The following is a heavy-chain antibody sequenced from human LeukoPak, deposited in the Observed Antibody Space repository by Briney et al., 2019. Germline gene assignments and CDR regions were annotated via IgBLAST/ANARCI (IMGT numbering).Heavy chain of an antibody. CDR2: IWYDGSNK. D-gene: IGHD3-22*01. V-gene: IGHV3-33*01. CDR3: AGDLAGNYYDSSGYPDY. Sequence: GGSLRLSCAASGFTFSSYGMHWVRQAPGKGLEWVAVIWYDGSNKYYADSVKGRFTISRDNSKNTLYLQMNSLRAEDTAVYYCAGDLAGNYYDSSGYPDYWGQGTLVTVSS. CDR1: GFTFSSYG. J-gene: IGHJ4*02.